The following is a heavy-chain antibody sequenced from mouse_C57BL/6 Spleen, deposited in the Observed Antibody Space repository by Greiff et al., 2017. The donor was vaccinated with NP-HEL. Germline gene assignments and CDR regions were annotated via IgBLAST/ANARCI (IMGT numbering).Heavy chain of an antibody. V-gene: IGHV5-17*01. CDR3: ARRDHYGYDWFAY. J-gene: IGHJ3*01. Sequence: EVHLVESGGGLVKPGGSLKLSCAASGFTFSDYGMHWVRQAPEKGLEWVAYISSGSSTIYYADTVKGRFTISRDNAKNTLFLQMTSLRSEDTAMYYCARRDHYGYDWFAYWGQGTLVTVSA. CDR2: ISSGSSTI. CDR1: GFTFSDYG. D-gene: IGHD2-2*01.